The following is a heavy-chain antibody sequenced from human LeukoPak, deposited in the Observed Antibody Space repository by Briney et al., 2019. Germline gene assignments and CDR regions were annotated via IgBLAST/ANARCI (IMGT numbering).Heavy chain of an antibody. V-gene: IGHV4-39*07. CDR1: GGSISSSSYY. Sequence: SETLSLTCTVSGGSISSSSYYWSWIRQPPGKGLEWIGEINHSGSTNYNPSLKSRVTISVDTSKNQFSLKLSSVTAADTAVYYCARGHYSSSFYYYFDYWGQGTLVTVSS. J-gene: IGHJ4*02. D-gene: IGHD6-13*01. CDR2: INHSGST. CDR3: ARGHYSSSFYYYFDY.